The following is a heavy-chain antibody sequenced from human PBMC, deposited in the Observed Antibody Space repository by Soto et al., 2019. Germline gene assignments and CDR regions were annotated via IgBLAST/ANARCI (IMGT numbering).Heavy chain of an antibody. V-gene: IGHV4-34*01. CDR1: GGSFSGYY. J-gene: IGHJ5*02. CDR2: INHSGST. D-gene: IGHD6-13*01. Sequence: QVQLQQWGAGLLKPSETLSLTCAVYGGSFSGYYWSWIRQPPGKGLEWIGEINHSGSTNYNPSLKSRVTISVDTSKNQFSPKLSSVTAADTAVYYCARHGYSSSWYWFDPWGQGTLVTVSS. CDR3: ARHGYSSSWYWFDP.